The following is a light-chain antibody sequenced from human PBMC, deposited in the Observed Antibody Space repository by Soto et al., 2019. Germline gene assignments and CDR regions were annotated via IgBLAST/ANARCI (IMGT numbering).Light chain of an antibody. CDR2: AAS. CDR3: QQRSSWIT. CDR1: QSVSSN. J-gene: IGKJ5*01. Sequence: ELVMTQSPATLSVSPGERATLSCRASQSVSSNLAWYQQKPGQAPSLLIYAASNRATGIPDRFSGSGSGTEFTLTISSLEPEDFAVYYCQQRSSWITFGQGTRLEIK. V-gene: IGKV3-11*01.